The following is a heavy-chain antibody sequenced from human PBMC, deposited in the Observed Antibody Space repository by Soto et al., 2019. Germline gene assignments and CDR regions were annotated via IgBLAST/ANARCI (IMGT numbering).Heavy chain of an antibody. CDR3: ARDFRPNSSGWYPYFDY. D-gene: IGHD6-19*01. CDR2: ISYDGSNK. V-gene: IGHV3-30-3*01. CDR1: GFTFSSYA. Sequence: GGSLRLSCVASGFTFSSYAMHWVRQAPGKGLEWVAVISYDGSNKYDVDSAKGRFTISRDNSKNTLYLQMNSLRGEDTAVYYCARDFRPNSSGWYPYFDYWGQGTLVTVSS. J-gene: IGHJ4*02.